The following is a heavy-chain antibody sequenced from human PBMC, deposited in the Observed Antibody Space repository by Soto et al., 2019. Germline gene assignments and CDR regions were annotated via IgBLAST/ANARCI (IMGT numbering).Heavy chain of an antibody. Sequence: FAMSWISKDPGKGLEWVAVIWYDGSNKYYADSVKGRFTISRDNSKNTLYLQMNSLRAEDTAVYYCARDYGSWYEVYFDYWGQGTLVTVSS. CDR2: IWYDGSNK. V-gene: IGHV3-33*01. D-gene: IGHD6-13*01. J-gene: IGHJ4*02. CDR3: ARDYGSWYEVYFDY. CDR1: FA.